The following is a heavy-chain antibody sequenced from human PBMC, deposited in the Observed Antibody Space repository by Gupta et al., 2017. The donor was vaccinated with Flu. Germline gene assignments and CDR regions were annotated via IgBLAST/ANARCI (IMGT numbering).Heavy chain of an antibody. CDR2: ISWDSVYI. V-gene: IGHV3-9*01. D-gene: IGHD2-15*01. Sequence: EVQLVESGGGLVQPGMSLRLSCAASGFAFLDYSMPWVRQAPGKGLEWVSGISWDSVYIDYADSVRGRFTISRDNGKNSLYLQMNSVGAEDTALYYCARSDRRIGYYFDYWGQGNLVTVSS. CDR3: ARSDRRIGYYFDY. CDR1: GFAFLDYS. J-gene: IGHJ4*02.